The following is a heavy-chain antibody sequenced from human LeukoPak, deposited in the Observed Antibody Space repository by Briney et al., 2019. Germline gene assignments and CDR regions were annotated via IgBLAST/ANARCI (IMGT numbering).Heavy chain of an antibody. CDR2: INPNSGGT. D-gene: IGHD5-12*01. Sequence: ASVKVSCKASGYTFTGYYMHWVRQAPGQGLEWMGWINPNSGGTNYAQKFQGRVTMTRDTSISIAYMELSRLRSDDTAVYYCAREGARLFIVATILNWFDPWGQGTLVTVSS. CDR3: AREGARLFIVATILNWFDP. J-gene: IGHJ5*02. CDR1: GYTFTGYY. V-gene: IGHV1-2*02.